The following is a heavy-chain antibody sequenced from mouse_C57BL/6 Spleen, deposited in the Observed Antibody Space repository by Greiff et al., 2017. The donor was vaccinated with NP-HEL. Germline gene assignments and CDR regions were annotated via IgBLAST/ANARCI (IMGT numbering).Heavy chain of an antibody. CDR1: GYTFTDYE. D-gene: IGHD1-1*01. J-gene: IGHJ2*01. CDR2: IDPETGGT. CDR3: TRAITTVVRLDY. V-gene: IGHV1-15*01. Sequence: QVQLQQSGAELVRPGASVTLSCKASGYTFTDYEMHWVKQTPVHGLEWIGAIDPETGGTAYNQKFKGKAILTADKSSSTAYMELRSLTSEDSAVYYCTRAITTVVRLDYWGQGTTLTVSS.